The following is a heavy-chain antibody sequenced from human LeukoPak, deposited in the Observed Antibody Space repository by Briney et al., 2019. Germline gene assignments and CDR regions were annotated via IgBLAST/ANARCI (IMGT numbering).Heavy chain of an antibody. J-gene: IGHJ4*02. Sequence: GGSLRLSCAASGFTFSSYWMHWVRQAPGKGLEWVSLISGDGGDTSYADSVKGRFTISRDNSKNSLYLQMNSLTTEDTALYYCTKGIGGSGYYGVDYWGQGTLVTVSS. CDR1: GFTFSSYW. D-gene: IGHD3-3*01. V-gene: IGHV3-43*02. CDR3: TKGIGGSGYYGVDY. CDR2: ISGDGGDT.